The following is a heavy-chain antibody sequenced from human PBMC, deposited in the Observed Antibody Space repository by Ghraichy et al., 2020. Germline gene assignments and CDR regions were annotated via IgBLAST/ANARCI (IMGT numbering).Heavy chain of an antibody. CDR3: ARDPTYYYGSGNYYNMYYFDY. D-gene: IGHD3-10*01. CDR2: INAGNGNT. CDR1: RYTFTTYA. V-gene: IGHV1-3*01. J-gene: IGHJ4*02. Sequence: ASVKVSCKASRYTFTTYAMHWVRQAPGQRLEWMGWINAGNGNTKYSQKFQGRVTITRDTSASTVYMELSSLRSEDTAVYYCARDPTYYYGSGNYYNMYYFDYWGQGTLVTVSS.